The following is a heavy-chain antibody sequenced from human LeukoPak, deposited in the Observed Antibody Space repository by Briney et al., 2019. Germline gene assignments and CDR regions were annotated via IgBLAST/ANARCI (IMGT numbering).Heavy chain of an antibody. CDR3: ASSRDGYNPD. CDR2: IYYSGST. J-gene: IGHJ4*02. CDR1: GGSISRYY. Sequence: SETLSLTCTVSGGSISRYYWSWIRQPPEKGLEWIGYIYYSGSTNYNPSLKSRVTISVDTSKNQFSLKLSSVTAADTAVYYCASSRDGYNPDWGQGTLVTVSS. D-gene: IGHD5-24*01. V-gene: IGHV4-59*01.